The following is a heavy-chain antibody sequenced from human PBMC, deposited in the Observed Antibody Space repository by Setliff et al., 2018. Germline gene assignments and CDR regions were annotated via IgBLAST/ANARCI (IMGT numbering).Heavy chain of an antibody. J-gene: IGHJ4*02. Sequence: ASVKVSCKASGGTFNSYGYSWVRQAPGQGLEWMGWISAYNGNTKFVQKFQGRVAMTTDTSTSTAFMELRSLRPDDTAFYYCGRVDAELILGNYIDYWGQGTLVTVSS. V-gene: IGHV1-18*01. CDR1: GGTFNSYG. CDR3: GRVDAELILGNYIDY. D-gene: IGHD2-15*01. CDR2: ISAYNGNT.